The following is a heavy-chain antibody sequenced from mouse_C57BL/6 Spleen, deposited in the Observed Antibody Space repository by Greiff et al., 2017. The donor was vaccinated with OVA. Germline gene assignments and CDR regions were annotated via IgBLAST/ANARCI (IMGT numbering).Heavy chain of an antibody. D-gene: IGHD1-1*01. V-gene: IGHV1-82*01. Sequence: QVQLQQSGPELVKPGASVKISCKASGYAFSSSWMNWVKQRPGKGLEWIGRIYPGDGDTNYNGKFKGKATLTADKSSSTAYMQLSSLTSEDSAVYFCARLLEAWFAYWGQGTLVTVSA. CDR1: GYAFSSSW. CDR3: ARLLEAWFAY. J-gene: IGHJ3*01. CDR2: IYPGDGDT.